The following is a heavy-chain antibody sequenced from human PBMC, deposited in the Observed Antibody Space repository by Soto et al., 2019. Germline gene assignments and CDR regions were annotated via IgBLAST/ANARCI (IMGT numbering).Heavy chain of an antibody. CDR3: ARVGQWLVRGWFDP. J-gene: IGHJ5*02. Sequence: GGSLRLSCAASGFTFSSYWMHWVRQAPGKGLVWVSRINSDGSSTSYADSVKGRFTISRDNAKNTLYLQMNSLRAEDTAVYYCARVGQWLVRGWFDPWGQGTLVTVSS. CDR1: GFTFSSYW. CDR2: INSDGSST. V-gene: IGHV3-74*01. D-gene: IGHD6-19*01.